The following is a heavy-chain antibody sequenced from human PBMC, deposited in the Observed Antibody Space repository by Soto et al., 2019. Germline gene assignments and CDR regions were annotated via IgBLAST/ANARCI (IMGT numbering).Heavy chain of an antibody. CDR3: ARGGNPFYYYYGMDV. CDR2: INPSGGST. D-gene: IGHD2-15*01. Sequence: QVQLVQSGAEVKKPGASVKVSCKASGYTFTSYYMHWVRQAPGQGLAWMGIINPSGGSTSYAQKFQGIVTMTRDTSTSTVYMELSSLRSEDTAVYYCARGGNPFYYYYGMDVWGQGTTVTVSS. J-gene: IGHJ6*02. CDR1: GYTFTSYY. V-gene: IGHV1-46*01.